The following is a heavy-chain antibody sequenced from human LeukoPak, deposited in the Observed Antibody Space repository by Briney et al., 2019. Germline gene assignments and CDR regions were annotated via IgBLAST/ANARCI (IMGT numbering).Heavy chain of an antibody. Sequence: GGSLRLSCTASGFTFDDYAMHWVRQAPGKGLEWVSGISWNSDYIGYADSVKGRFTISRDNAKNSLYLQVNRLRAEDTALYYCAKDRYRSGSYSHFDYWGQGTLVTVSS. CDR3: AKDRYRSGSYSHFDY. J-gene: IGHJ4*02. V-gene: IGHV3-9*01. CDR1: GFTFDDYA. CDR2: ISWNSDYI. D-gene: IGHD1-26*01.